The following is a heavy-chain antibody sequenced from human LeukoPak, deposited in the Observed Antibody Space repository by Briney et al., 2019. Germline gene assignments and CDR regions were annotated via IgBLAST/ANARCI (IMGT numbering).Heavy chain of an antibody. D-gene: IGHD6-13*01. CDR2: IYTSGST. J-gene: IGHJ6*03. CDR1: GGSISSYY. CDR3: ARVYSSSWSRYYYYYMDV. Sequence: SETLSLTCTVSGGSISSYYWSWIRQPAGKGLEWIGRIYTSGSTNYNPSLKSRVTMSVNTSKNQFSLKLSSVTAADTAVYYCARVYSSSWSRYYYYYMDVWGKGTTVTISS. V-gene: IGHV4-4*07.